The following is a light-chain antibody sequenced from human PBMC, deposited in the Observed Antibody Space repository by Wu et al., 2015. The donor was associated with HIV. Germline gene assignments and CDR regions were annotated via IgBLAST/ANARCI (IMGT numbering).Light chain of an antibody. J-gene: IGKJ1*01. CDR2: DAS. V-gene: IGKV3-15*01. Sequence: EIVVTQSPATLSVSPGGRVTLSCRASQIIATNLAWYQQKPGQPPRLLIYDASTRAAGFPARFSGSGSGTQFTLTINNLQPDDLATYYCHYYKSDSQTFGQGTKV. CDR3: HYYKSDSQT. CDR1: QIIATN.